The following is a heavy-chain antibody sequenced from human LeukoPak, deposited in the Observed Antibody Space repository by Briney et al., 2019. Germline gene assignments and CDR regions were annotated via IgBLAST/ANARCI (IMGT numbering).Heavy chain of an antibody. V-gene: IGHV3-23*01. J-gene: IGHJ4*02. CDR2: LSGSGFTT. CDR1: GFTFGSSS. Sequence: GGSLTLSCAASGFTFGSSSMSWVRQAPGKGLEWVSSLSGSGFTTSYADSVKGRSTISRDNSKNTLYLQMNSLRAEDTAVYYCAKRDTSGYYYFDYWGQGTLVTVSS. CDR3: AKRDTSGYYYFDY. D-gene: IGHD3-22*01.